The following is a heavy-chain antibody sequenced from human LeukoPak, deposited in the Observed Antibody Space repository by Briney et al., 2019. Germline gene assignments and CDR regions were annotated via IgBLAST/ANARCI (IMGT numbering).Heavy chain of an antibody. V-gene: IGHV3-23*01. J-gene: IGHJ3*02. Sequence: GGSLRLSCAASGFTFSSYAMSWVRQAPGKGLEWVSAISGSGGSTYYADSVKGRFTISRDNSKNTLYLQMNSLRAEDTAVYYCAKGDSSSGWYGGAFDIWGQGTMVTVSS. D-gene: IGHD6-19*01. CDR2: ISGSGGST. CDR1: GFTFSSYA. CDR3: AKGDSSSGWYGGAFDI.